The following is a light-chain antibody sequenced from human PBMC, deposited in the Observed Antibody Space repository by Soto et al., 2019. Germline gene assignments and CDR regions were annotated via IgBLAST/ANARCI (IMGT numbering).Light chain of an antibody. CDR3: QQYNSYPET. Sequence: DIQMTQSPSTLSASVGDRLTITCRASQSISSWLAWYQQKPGKAPKLLIYDVSSLESGVPSRFSGSGSGTEFTLTISSLQPDDFATYYCQQYNSYPETFGKGTKVEIK. J-gene: IGKJ1*01. CDR2: DVS. CDR1: QSISSW. V-gene: IGKV1-5*01.